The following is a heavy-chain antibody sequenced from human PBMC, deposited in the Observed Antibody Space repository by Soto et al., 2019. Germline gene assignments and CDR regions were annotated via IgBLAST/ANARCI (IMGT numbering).Heavy chain of an antibody. CDR1: GLPFTSYS. V-gene: IGHV3-23*01. CDR3: SKGSAASGWLTHHY. J-gene: IGHJ4*02. Sequence: EVQFLESGGGLVQPGGSLRLSCSVSGLPFTSYSMSWVRQPPGKGLEWVSDISNIGVTTNYADSVKGRFTVSRDNSKNTVYLQMNSLRAEDTAVYYCSKGSAASGWLTHHYWGQGTLVTVSS. D-gene: IGHD3-10*01. CDR2: ISNIGVTT.